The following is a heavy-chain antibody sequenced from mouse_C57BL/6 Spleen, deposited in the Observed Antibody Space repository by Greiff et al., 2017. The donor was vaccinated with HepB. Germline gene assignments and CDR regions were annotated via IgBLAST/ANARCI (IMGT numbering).Heavy chain of an antibody. CDR1: GYSITSDY. CDR3: ARYNGYGSSYYAMDY. D-gene: IGHD1-1*01. CDR2: ISYSGST. Sequence: VHVKQSGPGLAKPSQTLSLTCSVTGYSITSDYWNWIRKFPGNKLEYMGYISYSGSTYYNPSLKSRISITRDTSKNQYYLQLNSVTTEDTATYYCARYNGYGSSYYAMDYWGQGTSVTVSS. J-gene: IGHJ4*01. V-gene: IGHV3-8*01.